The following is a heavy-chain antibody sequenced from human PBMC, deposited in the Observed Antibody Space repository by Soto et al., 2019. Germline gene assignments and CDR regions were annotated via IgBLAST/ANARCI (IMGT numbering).Heavy chain of an antibody. Sequence: SENLSLTCTLSRYSITSSSYYWVWSRQPPGKGLEWIGSIYYSGSTYYNPSLKSRVTISVDTSKNQFSLMLSSVTAADTAVYYCASLYSSSWYSYYYGMDVWGQGTTVS. J-gene: IGHJ6*02. V-gene: IGHV4-39*01. CDR1: RYSITSSSYY. D-gene: IGHD6-13*01. CDR2: IYYSGST. CDR3: ASLYSSSWYSYYYGMDV.